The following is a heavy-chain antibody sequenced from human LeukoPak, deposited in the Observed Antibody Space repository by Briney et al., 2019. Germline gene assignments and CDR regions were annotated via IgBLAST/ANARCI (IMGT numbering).Heavy chain of an antibody. J-gene: IGHJ6*02. CDR3: ARENYYDSSGYYGEVCGMDV. CDR1: GYTFTSYY. Sequence: ASVKVSCKASGYTFTSYYMHWVRRAPGQGLEWMGIINPSGGSTSYAQKFQGRVTMTRDTSTSTVYMEMSSLRSEDTAVYYCARENYYDSSGYYGEVCGMDVWGQGTTVTVSS. V-gene: IGHV1-46*01. D-gene: IGHD3-22*01. CDR2: INPSGGST.